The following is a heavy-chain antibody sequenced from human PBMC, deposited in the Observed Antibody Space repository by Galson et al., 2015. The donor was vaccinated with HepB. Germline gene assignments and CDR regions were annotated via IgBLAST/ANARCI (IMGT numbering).Heavy chain of an antibody. V-gene: IGHV3-30-3*01. D-gene: IGHD6-13*01. J-gene: IGHJ6*02. CDR3: ARGHSSSWYEMYYYYYGMDV. CDR1: GFTFSSYA. CDR2: ISYDGSNK. Sequence: SLRLSCSASGFTFSSYAMHWVRQAPGKGLEWVAVISYDGSNKYYADSVKRRFTISRDNSKNTLYLQMNSLRAEDTAVYYCARGHSSSWYEMYYYYYGMDVWGQGTTVTVSS.